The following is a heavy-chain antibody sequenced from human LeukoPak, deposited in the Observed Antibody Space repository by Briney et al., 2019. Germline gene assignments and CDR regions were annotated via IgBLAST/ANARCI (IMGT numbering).Heavy chain of an antibody. CDR1: GGTFSSYA. CDR2: IIPIFGTA. V-gene: IGHV1-69*05. J-gene: IGHJ4*02. CDR3: AGYGPPLDYYFDY. Sequence: SVKVSCKASGGTFSSYAISWVRQAPGQGNEWMGVIIPIFGTANYAQKFQGRVTITTNESTSTAFMELSSLRSEDTAVYYCAGYGPPLDYYFDYWGQVTLVTVSS. D-gene: IGHD3-10*01.